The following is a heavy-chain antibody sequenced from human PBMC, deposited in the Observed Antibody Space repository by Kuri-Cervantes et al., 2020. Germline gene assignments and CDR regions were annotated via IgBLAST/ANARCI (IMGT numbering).Heavy chain of an antibody. D-gene: IGHD3-10*01. Sequence: WESLRLSCAASGFRLSDYFMDWFRHAPGEGLEWVGRSRDKARSYTTEYAASVRGRFSISRDDSKNSLYLQMNSLKTEDTAVYYCALGEWRSPFDYWGQGTLVTVSS. V-gene: IGHV3-72*01. CDR3: ALGEWRSPFDY. CDR1: GFRLSDYF. CDR2: SRDKARSYTT. J-gene: IGHJ4*02.